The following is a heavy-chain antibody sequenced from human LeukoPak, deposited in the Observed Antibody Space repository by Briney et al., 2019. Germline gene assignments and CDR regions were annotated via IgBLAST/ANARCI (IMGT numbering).Heavy chain of an antibody. Sequence: GGSLRLSCTVSVFTLSSYEMTWFRQAPGKGLEWVSSIGYGGADSHYADSVKGRFTISRDNSKNTLYLQMNSLRAEDTAVYYCARGPSGYHNTGGQGTLVTVSS. CDR1: VFTLSSYE. J-gene: IGHJ4*02. CDR3: ARGPSGYHNT. V-gene: IGHV3-23*01. CDR2: IGYGGADS. D-gene: IGHD5-12*01.